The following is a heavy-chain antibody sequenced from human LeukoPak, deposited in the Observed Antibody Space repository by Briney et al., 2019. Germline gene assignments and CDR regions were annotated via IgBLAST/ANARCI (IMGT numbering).Heavy chain of an antibody. Sequence: SETLSLTCTVSGASISNYYWTWIRQPAGKGLEWIGRMHSSGSTIYNPSLKSRVTMSVDTSKNQFSLTLSSVTAADTAVYYCARRPDYGDSIRSPGAFDIWGQGTMVTVSS. CDR1: GASISNYY. D-gene: IGHD4-17*01. CDR3: ARRPDYGDSIRSPGAFDI. J-gene: IGHJ3*02. V-gene: IGHV4-4*07. CDR2: MHSSGST.